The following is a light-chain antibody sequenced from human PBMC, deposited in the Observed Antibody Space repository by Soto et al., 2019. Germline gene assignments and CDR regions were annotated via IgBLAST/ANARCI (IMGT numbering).Light chain of an antibody. CDR1: QDINKW. V-gene: IGKV1-12*01. Sequence: DIHMTQSPSSVSASVWDRVTITCRASQDINKWLAWYQQKPGLAPNLVIYTASRLHGGGPSRFSGSASGTDFTLTISSLQPEDVATYYCQQGKSFPLTFGGGTKVDIK. CDR3: QQGKSFPLT. J-gene: IGKJ4*01. CDR2: TAS.